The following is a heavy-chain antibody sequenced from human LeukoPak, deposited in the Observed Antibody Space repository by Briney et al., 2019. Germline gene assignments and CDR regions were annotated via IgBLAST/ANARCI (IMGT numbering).Heavy chain of an antibody. CDR1: GGLISSGSYY. Sequence: SETLSLTCTVSGGLISSGSYYWSWIRQPAGKGLEWIGRIYSSGSTNYNPALRSRLTISVDTSKNQFSLKLSSVTAADTAVYYCAREFSWSGFFDYWGQGTLVTVSS. V-gene: IGHV4-61*02. D-gene: IGHD3-3*01. CDR3: AREFSWSGFFDY. J-gene: IGHJ4*02. CDR2: IYSSGST.